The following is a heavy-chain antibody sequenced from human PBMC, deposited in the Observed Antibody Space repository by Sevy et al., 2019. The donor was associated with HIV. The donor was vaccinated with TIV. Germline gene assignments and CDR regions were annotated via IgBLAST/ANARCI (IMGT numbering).Heavy chain of an antibody. CDR1: GASINSYY. CDR3: ARLSGTSGWYLYSVDY. Sequence: SETLSLSCTVSGASINSYYWSWIRQPPGKGLEFIGYIYYIGSGNYNPSLKSRVTMAIDTSNNQFSLELSSVTAAVTAVYYCARLSGTSGWYLYSVDYWGLGTLVTVSS. CDR2: IYYIGSG. V-gene: IGHV4-59*01. J-gene: IGHJ4*02. D-gene: IGHD6-19*01.